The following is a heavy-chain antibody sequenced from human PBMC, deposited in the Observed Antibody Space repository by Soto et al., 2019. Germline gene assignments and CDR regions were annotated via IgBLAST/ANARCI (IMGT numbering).Heavy chain of an antibody. Sequence: ASLKVSGNASGYTFTSYYMHWVRQAPLQGLEWMGIINPSGGSTSYAQKFQGRVTMTRDTSTSTVYMELSSLRSGDTCVDYCARDGGGMPNTLGRWGQGTLVTVSS. CDR1: GYTFTSYY. CDR2: INPSGGST. V-gene: IGHV1-46*01. J-gene: IGHJ4*02. CDR3: ARDGGGMPNTLGR. D-gene: IGHD3-16*01.